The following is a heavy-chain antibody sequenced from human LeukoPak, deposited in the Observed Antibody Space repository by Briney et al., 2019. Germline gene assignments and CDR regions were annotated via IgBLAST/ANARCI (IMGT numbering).Heavy chain of an antibody. J-gene: IGHJ4*02. V-gene: IGHV4-59*01. CDR2: IYYSGST. Sequence: GSLRLSCAASGFTFSSYEMNWVRQAPGKGLEWIGYIYYSGSTNYNPSLRSRVTISVDTSKNQFSLKLSSVTAADMAVYYCARLAGYWGQGTLVTVSS. D-gene: IGHD3-10*01. CDR1: GFTFSSYE. CDR3: ARLAGY.